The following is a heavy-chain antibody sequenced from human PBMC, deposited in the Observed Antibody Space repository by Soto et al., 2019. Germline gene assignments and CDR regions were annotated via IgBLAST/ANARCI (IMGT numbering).Heavy chain of an antibody. CDR1: GYTFTSYG. Sequence: QVQLVQSGAEVKKPGASVKVSCKASGYTFTSYGISWVRQAPGQGLEWMGWISAYNGNTNYAQKRQGSVTITTDTYRSTAYMELRSLRSDDTAVYYCARRRYCSGGSCYSDYWGQGTLVTVSS. CDR2: ISAYNGNT. J-gene: IGHJ4*02. CDR3: ARRRYCSGGSCYSDY. D-gene: IGHD2-15*01. V-gene: IGHV1-18*01.